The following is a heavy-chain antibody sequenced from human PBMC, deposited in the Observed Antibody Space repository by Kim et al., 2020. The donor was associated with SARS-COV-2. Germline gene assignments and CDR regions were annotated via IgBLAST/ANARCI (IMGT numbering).Heavy chain of an antibody. Sequence: SLRLSCAASGFTFSAFAMHWVRQAPGKGLEWVSSITSSSGTMAYADSVKGRFTISRDNTKNSLFLQMNSLRTEDTALYYCAKGSFNWNYYYFDYWGQGSLVTVSS. V-gene: IGHV3-9*01. D-gene: IGHD1-7*01. J-gene: IGHJ4*02. CDR2: ITSSSGTM. CDR1: GFTFSAFA. CDR3: AKGSFNWNYYYFDY.